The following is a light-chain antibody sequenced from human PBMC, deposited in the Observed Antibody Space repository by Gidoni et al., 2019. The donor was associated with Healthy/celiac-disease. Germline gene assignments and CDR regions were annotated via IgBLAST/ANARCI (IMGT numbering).Light chain of an antibody. CDR3: QQCYSYPRT. V-gene: IGKV1-8*01. CDR2: AAS. Sequence: AIRMTQSPSSLSASTGDRVTITCRASQGISSYLAWYQQKPGKAPKPLIYAASTLQSGVPSRFSGSGSGTDFTLTISCLQSEDFATYYCQQCYSYPRTFGGGTKVEIK. CDR1: QGISSY. J-gene: IGKJ4*01.